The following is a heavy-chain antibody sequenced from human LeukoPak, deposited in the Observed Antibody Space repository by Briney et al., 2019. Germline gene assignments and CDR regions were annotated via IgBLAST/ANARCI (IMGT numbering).Heavy chain of an antibody. V-gene: IGHV1-3*01. Sequence: ASVKVSCKASGYTFTSYAMHWVRQAPGQRLEWMGWINAGNGNTKYSQKFQGRVTITADESTSTAYMELSSLRSEDTAVYYCASLIEAAGLGAFDIWGQGTTVTVSS. CDR1: GYTFTSYA. J-gene: IGHJ3*02. CDR2: INAGNGNT. CDR3: ASLIEAAGLGAFDI. D-gene: IGHD6-13*01.